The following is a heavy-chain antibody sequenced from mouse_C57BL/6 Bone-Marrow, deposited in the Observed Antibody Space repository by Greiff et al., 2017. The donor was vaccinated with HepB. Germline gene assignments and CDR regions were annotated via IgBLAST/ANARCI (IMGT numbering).Heavy chain of an antibody. CDR1: GFNIKDDY. CDR3: TTEDRYPAY. Sequence: VQLKQSGAELVRPGASVKLSCTASGFNIKDDYMHWVKPSPEQGLEWIGWIDPENGDTEYASKFQGKATITADTSSNTAYLQLSSLTSEDTAVYYCTTEDRYPAYWGQGTLVTVSA. D-gene: IGHD2-3*01. CDR2: IDPENGDT. V-gene: IGHV14-4*01. J-gene: IGHJ3*01.